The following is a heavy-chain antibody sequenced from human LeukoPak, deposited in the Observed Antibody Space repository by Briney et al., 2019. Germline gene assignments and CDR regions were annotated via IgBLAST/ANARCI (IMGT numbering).Heavy chain of an antibody. CDR2: ISYDGSNK. V-gene: IGHV3-30*18. CDR1: GFTFSSYG. J-gene: IGHJ4*02. Sequence: GGSLRLSCAASGFTFSSYGMHWVRQAPGKGLEWVAVISYDGSNKYYADSVKGRFTISRDNSKNTLYLQMNSLRAEDTAVYYCAKRRDSSGYYYLRSYYFDYWGQGTLVTVSS. D-gene: IGHD3-22*01. CDR3: AKRRDSSGYYYLRSYYFDY.